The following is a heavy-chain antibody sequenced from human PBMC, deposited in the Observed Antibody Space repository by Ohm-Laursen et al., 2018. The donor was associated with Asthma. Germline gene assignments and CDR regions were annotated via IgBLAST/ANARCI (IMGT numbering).Heavy chain of an antibody. CDR2: ISSTGGST. Sequence: SLRLSCSASKFTFSNYAMNWVRQPPGKGLEWVSEISSTGGSTDYADSVKGRFTTSRDNSKSTMYLQMNSLRAEDTAVYYCAKAGLTYYNAMDVWGQGTTVTVSS. D-gene: IGHD4/OR15-4a*01. CDR1: KFTFSNYA. V-gene: IGHV3-23*01. CDR3: AKAGLTYYNAMDV. J-gene: IGHJ6*02.